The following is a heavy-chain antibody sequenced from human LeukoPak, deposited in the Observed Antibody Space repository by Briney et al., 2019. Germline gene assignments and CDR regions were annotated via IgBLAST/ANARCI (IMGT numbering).Heavy chain of an antibody. CDR2: ISSSSSHI. D-gene: IGHD3-10*01. V-gene: IGHV3-21*04. J-gene: IGHJ4*02. CDR3: AKSLVRGVIITTFDY. CDR1: GFTFSSYS. Sequence: PGGSLRLSCAASGFTFSSYSMNWVRQAPGKGLEWVSSISSSSSHIYYADSVKGRFTISRDNAKNSLYLQMNSLRAEDTAVYYCAKSLVRGVIITTFDYWGQGTLVTVSS.